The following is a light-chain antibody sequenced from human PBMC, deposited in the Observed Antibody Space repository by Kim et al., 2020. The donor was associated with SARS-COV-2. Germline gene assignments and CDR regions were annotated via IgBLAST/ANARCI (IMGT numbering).Light chain of an antibody. V-gene: IGKV3-11*01. J-gene: IGKJ4*01. CDR2: DAS. Sequence: SPGESATLSCRASQSVSRYVAWYQQKPGQAPRLLIFDASKRATGIPARFSGSESGADFTLTIGSLEPEDFAIYYCQQRFDWPLTFGGGTKVDIK. CDR1: QSVSRY. CDR3: QQRFDWPLT.